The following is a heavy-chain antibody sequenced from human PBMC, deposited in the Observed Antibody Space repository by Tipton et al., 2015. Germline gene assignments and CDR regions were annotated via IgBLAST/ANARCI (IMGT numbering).Heavy chain of an antibody. Sequence: TLSLTCTVSGGSVSSGRYYWSWILQPPGKGLEWIGYISFSDTTHYNPSLKSRITISLNTSKNHFSLKMSSVTAADTAVYFCARDLEHGMDVWGQGTTVTVS. J-gene: IGHJ6*02. CDR2: ISFSDTT. V-gene: IGHV4-61*01. CDR3: ARDLEHGMDV. CDR1: GGSVSSGRYY.